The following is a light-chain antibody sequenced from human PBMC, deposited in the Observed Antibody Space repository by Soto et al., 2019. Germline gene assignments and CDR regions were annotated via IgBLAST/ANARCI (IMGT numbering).Light chain of an antibody. Sequence: QSVLTQPRSVSGSPGQSVTISCTGTSSDVGGYNYVSWYQQHPGKAPKLMIYDVSKRPSEVPDRFSGSKSGNTASLTISGLQAEDGADYYCCSYAGSYTFPYVFGTGTKVTVL. CDR1: SSDVGGYNY. CDR2: DVS. V-gene: IGLV2-11*01. J-gene: IGLJ1*01. CDR3: CSYAGSYTFPYV.